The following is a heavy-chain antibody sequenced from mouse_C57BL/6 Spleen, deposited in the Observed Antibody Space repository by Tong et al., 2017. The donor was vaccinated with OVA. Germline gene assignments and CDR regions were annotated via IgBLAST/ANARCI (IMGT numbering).Heavy chain of an antibody. CDR3: ARGDYRYDGFDY. CDR1: GYSFTGYY. V-gene: IGHV1S135*01. Sequence: EVQLQESGPELVKTGASVKISCKASGYSFTGYYMHWVKQSHGKSLEWIGNIDPYYGGTSYNQKFKGKATLTVDKSSSTAYRQLKSLTSEDSAVYYCARGDYRYDGFDYWGQGTTLTVSS. D-gene: IGHD2-14*01. CDR2: IDPYYGGT. J-gene: IGHJ2*01.